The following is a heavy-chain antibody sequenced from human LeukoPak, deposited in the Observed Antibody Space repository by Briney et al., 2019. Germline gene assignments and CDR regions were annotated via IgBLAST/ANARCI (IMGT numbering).Heavy chain of an antibody. J-gene: IGHJ5*02. V-gene: IGHV3-33*01. CDR2: IWYDGSNK. D-gene: IGHD3-10*01. Sequence: GGSLRLSCAASGFTFSSYGMHWVRQAPGKGLEWVAVIWYDGSNKHYADSVKGRFTISRDNSKNTLYLQMNSLRAEDTAVYYCARDPLGYYGSGSYYNSVWFDPWGQGTLVTVSS. CDR3: ARDPLGYYGSGSYYNSVWFDP. CDR1: GFTFSSYG.